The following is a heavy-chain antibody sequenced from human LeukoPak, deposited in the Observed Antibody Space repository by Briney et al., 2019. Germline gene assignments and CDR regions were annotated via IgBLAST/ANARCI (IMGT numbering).Heavy chain of an antibody. CDR2: ISSSGSTI. D-gene: IGHD2-15*01. J-gene: IGHJ5*02. V-gene: IGHV3-11*01. CDR1: GFTFSDYY. Sequence: GGSLRLSCAASGFTFSDYYMSWIRQAPGKGLEWVSYISSSGSTIYYADSVKGRLTISRDNAKNSLYLQMNSLRAEDTAVYYCARPRLSSYGPNWFDPWGQGTLVTVSS. CDR3: ARPRLSSYGPNWFDP.